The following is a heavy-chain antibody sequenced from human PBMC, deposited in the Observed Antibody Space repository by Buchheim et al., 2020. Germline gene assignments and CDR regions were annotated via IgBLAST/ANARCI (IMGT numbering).Heavy chain of an antibody. CDR3: TRTVVGATERYYYYYGMDV. CDR2: IRSKANSYAT. D-gene: IGHD1-26*01. J-gene: IGHJ6*02. CDR1: GFTFSGSV. V-gene: IGHV3-73*01. Sequence: EVQLVESGGGLVQPGGSLKLSCAASGFTFSGSVMSWVRQASGNGLEWVGRIRSKANSYATAYAASVKGRFTLSRDDSKNTAYLQMNSLKTEDTAVYYYTRTVVGATERYYYYYGMDVWGQGTT.